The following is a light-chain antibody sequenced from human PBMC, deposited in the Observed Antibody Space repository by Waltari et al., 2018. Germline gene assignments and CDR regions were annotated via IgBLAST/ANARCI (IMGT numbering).Light chain of an antibody. J-gene: IGKJ2*01. Sequence: ETVLTQSPATLSVSLGERATLSCRASQSVSSNLAWYQQKPGQAPRLLIYGASTRATGIPARFSGSGSGTEFTLTISSLQSEDFAVYYCQQYNNWPPYTFGQGTKLEI. CDR3: QQYNNWPPYT. V-gene: IGKV3-15*01. CDR2: GAS. CDR1: QSVSSN.